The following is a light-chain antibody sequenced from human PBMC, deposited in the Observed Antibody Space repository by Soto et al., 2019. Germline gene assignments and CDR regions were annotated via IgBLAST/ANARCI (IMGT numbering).Light chain of an antibody. V-gene: IGLV2-14*03. CDR1: SSDVGGYNS. CDR2: EVS. CDR3: SSYTSTSSYV. Sequence: QSALTQPASVSGSPGQSITVSCTGTSSDVGGYNSVSWYQQHPGKPPKLIIYEVSNRPSGVSDRFSGSKSGNTASLTISGRQAEEEADYYCSSYTSTSSYVFATGTKVTVL. J-gene: IGLJ1*01.